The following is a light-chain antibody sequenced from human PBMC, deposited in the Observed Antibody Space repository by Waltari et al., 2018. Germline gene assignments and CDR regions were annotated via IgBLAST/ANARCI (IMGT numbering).Light chain of an antibody. V-gene: IGKV1-9*01. CDR3: LHLNNFPLS. J-gene: IGKJ4*01. CDR1: QGISTH. CDR2: AAY. Sequence: DIQLTQSPSFLSASVRDRLTITCRASQGISTHLAWYQQKPGKGPKLLIYAAYTLQSDIPSRFSGSGSGTEFTLTISSLQSEDFATYYCLHLNNFPLSFGGGTKVELK.